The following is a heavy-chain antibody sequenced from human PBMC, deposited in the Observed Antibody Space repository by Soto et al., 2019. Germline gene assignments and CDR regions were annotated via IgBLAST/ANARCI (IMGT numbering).Heavy chain of an antibody. D-gene: IGHD2-15*01. J-gene: IGHJ4*02. CDR1: GYTFTSYY. Sequence: ASVKVSCKASGYTFTSYYMHWVRQAPGQGLEWMGIINPSGGSTSYAQKFQGRVTMTRDTSTSTVYMELSSLRSDDTAVYYCARDQGLEVAATSLLDYWGQGTLVTVSS. V-gene: IGHV1-46*01. CDR2: INPSGGST. CDR3: ARDQGLEVAATSLLDY.